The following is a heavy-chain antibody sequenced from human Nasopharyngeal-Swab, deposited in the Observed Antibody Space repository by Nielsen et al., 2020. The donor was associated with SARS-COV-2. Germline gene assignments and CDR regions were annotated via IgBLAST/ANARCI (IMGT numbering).Heavy chain of an antibody. V-gene: IGHV2-70*01. CDR2: IDWDDDK. CDR1: GFSLSTSARC. D-gene: IGHD5-18*01. J-gene: IGHJ6*02. Sequence: GPTLVKPTQTLTLTCTFSGFSLSTSARCVSWIRQPPGKALEWLALIDWDDDKYYSTSLKTRLTISKDTSKNQVVLTMTNMDPVDTATYYCARMAAMDNYYYGMDVWGQGTTVTVSS. CDR3: ARMAAMDNYYYGMDV.